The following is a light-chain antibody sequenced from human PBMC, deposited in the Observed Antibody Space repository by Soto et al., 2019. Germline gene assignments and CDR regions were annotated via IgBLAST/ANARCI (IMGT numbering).Light chain of an antibody. V-gene: IGKV1-9*01. CDR2: GAS. CDR3: QQLNSDWYA. CDR1: QGISTY. Sequence: DIQLTQSPSFLSASVGDRVTITCRASQGISTYLAWYLQRPGKAPNPLIYGASILQSGVPSRFSGSGSGTEFTLTISSLQPEDFGTYYCQQLNSDWYAFGQGTKLEIE. J-gene: IGKJ2*01.